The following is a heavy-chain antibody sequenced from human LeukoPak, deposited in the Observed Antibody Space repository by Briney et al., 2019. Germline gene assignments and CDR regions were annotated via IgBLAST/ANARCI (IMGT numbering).Heavy chain of an antibody. J-gene: IGHJ4*02. Sequence: GGSLRLSCAASGFTFSSYAMHWVRQAPGKGLEWVAVISYDGSNKYYADSVKGRFTISRDNSKNTLYLQMNSLRAEDTAVYYCARESLYYDFWSGPDYWGQGTLVTVSS. CDR3: ARESLYYDFWSGPDY. CDR2: ISYDGSNK. V-gene: IGHV3-30-3*01. CDR1: GFTFSSYA. D-gene: IGHD3-3*01.